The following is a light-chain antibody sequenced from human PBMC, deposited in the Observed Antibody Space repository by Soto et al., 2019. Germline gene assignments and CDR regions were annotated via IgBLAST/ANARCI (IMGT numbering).Light chain of an antibody. J-gene: IGLJ1*01. CDR2: HVT. V-gene: IGLV2-14*03. CDR3: CSLTTSHTYV. CDR1: SSDIGHYDY. Sequence: QSVLTQPASVSVSPGQSITISCTGTSSDIGHYDYVSWYQQHPGKAPKLMIYHVTYRPSGVSNRYSGSKSGNSASLTISWLQADDEADYYCCSLTTSHTYVFGSGTKVTVL.